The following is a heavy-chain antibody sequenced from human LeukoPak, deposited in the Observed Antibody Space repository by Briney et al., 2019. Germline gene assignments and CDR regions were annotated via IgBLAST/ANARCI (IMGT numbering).Heavy chain of an antibody. V-gene: IGHV3-7*01. CDR3: ARSYAAADSY. CDR1: GYTFGSYV. J-gene: IGHJ4*02. D-gene: IGHD6-13*01. CDR2: INQDRSQI. Sequence: SCKASGYTFGSYVMHWVRQAPGKGLEWVANINQDRSQIYYMDSVRGRFTISRDNARNSVYLQMNSLRAEDTALYYCARSYAAADSYWGQGTLVTVSS.